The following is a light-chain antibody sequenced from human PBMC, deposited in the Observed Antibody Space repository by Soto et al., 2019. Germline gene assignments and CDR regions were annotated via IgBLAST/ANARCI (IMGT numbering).Light chain of an antibody. J-gene: IGLJ2*01. CDR3: QSYDSSLSGDVV. V-gene: IGLV1-40*01. CDR1: SSNIGAGYD. CDR2: GDN. Sequence: QAVLTQPPSVSGAQGQRVTISCTGSSSNIGAGYDVHWYQQLPGTAPKLLISGDNNRPSGVPDRFSGSKSGTSASLAITGLQAEDEADYYCQSYDSSLSGDVVFGGGTKLTVL.